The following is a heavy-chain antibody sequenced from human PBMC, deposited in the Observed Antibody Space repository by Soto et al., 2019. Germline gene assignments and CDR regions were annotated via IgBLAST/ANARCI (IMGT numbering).Heavy chain of an antibody. CDR1: GGSISSYY. V-gene: IGHV4-59*08. D-gene: IGHD6-13*01. CDR3: ARRRLGYSSSPKEYYYYYRDV. J-gene: IGHJ6*03. CDR2: IYYSGST. Sequence: PSETLSLTCTVSGGSISSYYWSWIRQPPGKGLEWIGYIYYSGSTNYNPSLKSRVTISVDTSKNQFSLKLSSVTAADTAVYYCARRRLGYSSSPKEYYYYYRDVWGKGTTVTVPS.